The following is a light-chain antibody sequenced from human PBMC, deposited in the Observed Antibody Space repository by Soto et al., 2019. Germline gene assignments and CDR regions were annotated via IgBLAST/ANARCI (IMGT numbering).Light chain of an antibody. V-gene: IGKV3-20*01. CDR1: QSIASSY. CDR2: GTS. J-gene: IGKJ3*01. CDR3: QQYGTSPFT. Sequence: ELVLTQSPGTLSLSPGERATLSCRASQSIASSYFGWYQQKPGQAPRLLIYGTSSRATGIPDRFSGSGSGTDFTLTITRLEPEDVAVYYCQQYGTSPFTFGPGTKVEIK.